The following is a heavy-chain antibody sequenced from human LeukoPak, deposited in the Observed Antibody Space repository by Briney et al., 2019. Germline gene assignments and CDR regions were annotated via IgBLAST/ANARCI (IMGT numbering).Heavy chain of an antibody. D-gene: IGHD3-3*01. V-gene: IGHV4-30-2*01. J-gene: IGHJ4*02. Sequence: SSETLSLTCAVSGGSISSGGYSWSWIRQPPGKGLEWIGYIYHSGSTYYNPSLKSRVTISVDRSKNQFSLKLSSVTAADTAVYYCARVSPGMYYDFWIFDYWGQGTLVTVSS. CDR3: ARVSPGMYYDFWIFDY. CDR2: IYHSGST. CDR1: GGSISSGGYS.